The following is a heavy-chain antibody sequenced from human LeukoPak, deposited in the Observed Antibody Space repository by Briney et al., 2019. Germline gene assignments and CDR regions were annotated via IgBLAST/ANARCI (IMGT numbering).Heavy chain of an antibody. V-gene: IGHV4-34*01. CDR1: GGSFSGYY. CDR3: ARSTVTSSFDY. J-gene: IGHJ4*02. D-gene: IGHD4-17*01. CDR2: INHSGST. Sequence: PSETLSLTCAVYGGSFSGYYWSWIRQPPGKGLEWIGEINHSGSTNYNPSLKSRVTISVDTSKNQFSLKLSSVTAADTALYYCARSTVTSSFDYWGQGTLVTVSS.